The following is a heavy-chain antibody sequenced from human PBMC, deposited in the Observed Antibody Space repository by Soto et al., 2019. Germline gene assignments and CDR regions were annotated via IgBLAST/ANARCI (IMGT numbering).Heavy chain of an antibody. Sequence: EVQLVESGGGLVQPGGSLRLSCAASGFTFSSYWMSWVRQAPGNGLEWVANIKQDGSEKYYVDSVKGRFTICRDNAKNSLYLQMNSLRAEDTAVYYCARDSPIFGVVIPRYYFDYWGQGTLVTVSS. V-gene: IGHV3-7*01. CDR2: IKQDGSEK. J-gene: IGHJ4*02. D-gene: IGHD3-3*01. CDR1: GFTFSSYW. CDR3: ARDSPIFGVVIPRYYFDY.